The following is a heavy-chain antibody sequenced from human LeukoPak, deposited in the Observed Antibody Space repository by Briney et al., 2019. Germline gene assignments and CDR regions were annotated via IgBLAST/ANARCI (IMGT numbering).Heavy chain of an antibody. Sequence: GGSLRLSCAASGFTFSSYGMHWVRQAPGKGLEWVAVISYDGSNKYYADSVKGRSTISRDNSKNTLYLQMNSLRAEDTAVYYCAKGPKDYYDSSGQIDYWGQGTLVTVSS. V-gene: IGHV3-30*18. CDR1: GFTFSSYG. D-gene: IGHD3-22*01. J-gene: IGHJ4*02. CDR2: ISYDGSNK. CDR3: AKGPKDYYDSSGQIDY.